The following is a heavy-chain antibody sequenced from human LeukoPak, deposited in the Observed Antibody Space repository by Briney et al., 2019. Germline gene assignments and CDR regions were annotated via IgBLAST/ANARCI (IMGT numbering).Heavy chain of an antibody. CDR1: GFTFSSHA. V-gene: IGHV3-23*01. CDR3: VLRGIAVASY. J-gene: IGHJ4*02. Sequence: PGGSLRLSCAASGFTFSSHAMGWVRQAPGKGLEWVSAISGSGGSTYYADSVKGRFTISRDNSKNTLYLQMNSLRAEDTAVYYCVLRGIAVASYWGQGTLVTVSS. CDR2: ISGSGGST. D-gene: IGHD6-19*01.